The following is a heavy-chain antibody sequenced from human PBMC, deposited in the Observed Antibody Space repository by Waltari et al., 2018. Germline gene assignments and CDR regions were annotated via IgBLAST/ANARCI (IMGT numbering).Heavy chain of an antibody. CDR1: GDSINRSKYY. Sequence: QLHLQESGPGLVKPSETLSLTCSVSGDSINRSKYYWGWIRQPPGKGLESIGSIYYSGGTYHNPALRSRVTMSVDTAKKEFYLKLTAVTAADTATYYCARLTVVGATRWFDPWGQGTQVTVSS. CDR3: ARLTVVGATRWFDP. V-gene: IGHV4-39*01. J-gene: IGHJ5*02. CDR2: IYYSGGT. D-gene: IGHD1-26*01.